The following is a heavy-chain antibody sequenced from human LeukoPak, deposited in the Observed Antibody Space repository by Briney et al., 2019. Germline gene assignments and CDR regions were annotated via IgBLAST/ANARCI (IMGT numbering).Heavy chain of an antibody. CDR1: GDSVSTNSVA. V-gene: IGHV6-1*01. CDR3: ARDSNWGFDY. Sequence: SQTLSLTCAISGDSVSTNSVAWNRIRQSPSGGLEWLGETRYRSKWYSDYAVSVKSRITINPDTSKNQFSLQLNSVTPEDTAVYYCARDSNWGFDYWGQGTLVTVSS. D-gene: IGHD7-27*01. J-gene: IGHJ4*02. CDR2: TRYRSKWYS.